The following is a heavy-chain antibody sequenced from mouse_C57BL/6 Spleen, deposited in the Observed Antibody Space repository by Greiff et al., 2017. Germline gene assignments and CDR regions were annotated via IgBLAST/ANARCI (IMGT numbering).Heavy chain of an antibody. CDR1: GYTFTSYW. CDR2: INPSNGGT. CDR3: ARERTGYYVYAMDN. J-gene: IGHJ4*01. V-gene: IGHV1-53*01. D-gene: IGHD2-3*01. Sequence: QVQLKESGTELVKPGASVKLSCKASGYTFTSYWMHWVKQRPGQGLEWIGNINPSNGGTNYNEKFKSKATLTVDKSSSTAYMQLSSLTSEDSAVYYGARERTGYYVYAMDNWGQGTSVTVSS.